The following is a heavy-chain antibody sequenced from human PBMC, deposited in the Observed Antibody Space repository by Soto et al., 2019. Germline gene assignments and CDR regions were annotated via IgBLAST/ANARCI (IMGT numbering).Heavy chain of an antibody. J-gene: IGHJ4*02. CDR3: AKDDAGHPDF. V-gene: IGHV1-2*04. Sequence: GASVKVSCKASGFTFTGYYMHWVRQAPGQGLEWIGWINPYSGVANYAQKFHDWVTITRDTSITTAYMELSGLKSDDTAVYFCAKDDAGHPDFWGQGTLVTVSS. CDR2: INPYSGVA. D-gene: IGHD6-13*01. CDR1: GFTFTGYY.